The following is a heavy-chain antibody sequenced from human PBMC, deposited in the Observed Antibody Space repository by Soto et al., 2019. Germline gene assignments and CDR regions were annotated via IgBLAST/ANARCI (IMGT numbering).Heavy chain of an antibody. CDR2: ISDDGSKI. CDR3: AKVLWNLAHSDYFAH. CDR1: GFTFSSYG. D-gene: IGHD1-1*01. J-gene: IGHJ4*02. Sequence: QVQVVESGGGVVQPGRSLRLSCAASGFTFSSYGMHWVRQAPGKGLAWVAGISDDGSKIYYAATVKGRFTVSRDNSKNTVYLHMNSLRDDDTALYCCAKVLWNLAHSDYFAHWGQGTVVTVSS. V-gene: IGHV3-30*18.